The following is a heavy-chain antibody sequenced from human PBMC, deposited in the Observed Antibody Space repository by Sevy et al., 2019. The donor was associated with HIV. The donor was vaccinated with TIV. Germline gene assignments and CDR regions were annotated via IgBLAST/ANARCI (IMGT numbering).Heavy chain of an antibody. J-gene: IGHJ4*02. CDR3: ARAGDFWSGYYTACFDY. CDR2: IKQDGSEK. V-gene: IGHV3-7*01. D-gene: IGHD3-3*01. Sequence: GGSLRLSCAASGFTFSSYWMSWVRQDPGKGLEWVANIKQDGSEKYYVDSVKGRFTISRDNAKNSLYLQMNSLRAEDTAVYYCARAGDFWSGYYTACFDYWGQGTLVTVSS. CDR1: GFTFSSYW.